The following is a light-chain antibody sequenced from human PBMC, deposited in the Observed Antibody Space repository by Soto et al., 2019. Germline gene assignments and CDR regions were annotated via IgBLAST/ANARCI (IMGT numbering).Light chain of an antibody. CDR2: GAS. Sequence: EIVMTQSPASLSVSPGERATLSCRASQSVSNNLAWYQQKAGQAPSLLIYGASTRATGIPARFSGSGSGTEITLTISSLQSEDFAVYYCQQYNNWPPWTFGQGTKVEIK. CDR3: QQYNNWPPWT. CDR1: QSVSNN. V-gene: IGKV3-15*01. J-gene: IGKJ1*01.